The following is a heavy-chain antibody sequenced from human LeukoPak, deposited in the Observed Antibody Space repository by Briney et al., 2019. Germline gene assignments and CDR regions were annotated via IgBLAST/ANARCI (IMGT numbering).Heavy chain of an antibody. Sequence: GGSPRLSCAASGFTFSSYSMNWVRQAPGKGLEWVSTISGSGGSTYSADSVKGRFTISRDNSKNTLYLQMNSLRAEDTAVYFCAKDQYNTGWWRGDFDYWGQGTLVTVSS. CDR3: AKDQYNTGWWRGDFDY. D-gene: IGHD6-19*01. J-gene: IGHJ4*02. V-gene: IGHV3-23*01. CDR1: GFTFSSYS. CDR2: ISGSGGST.